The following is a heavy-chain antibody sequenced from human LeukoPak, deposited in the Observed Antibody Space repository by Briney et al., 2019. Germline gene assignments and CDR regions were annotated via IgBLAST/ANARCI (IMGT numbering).Heavy chain of an antibody. CDR1: GFTFSGSA. CDR2: IDKKDKGYATAT. Sequence: AQSLRLSCAASGFTFSGSAIHWVRQSSGKGLEWVGQIDKKDKGYATATAYAASVKGRFTISRDDSINTAYLQMKSLKTEDTALYYCTRDSGTHNWFDPWGQGTLVTVSS. CDR3: TRDSGTHNWFDP. J-gene: IGHJ5*02. D-gene: IGHD1-26*01. V-gene: IGHV3-73*01.